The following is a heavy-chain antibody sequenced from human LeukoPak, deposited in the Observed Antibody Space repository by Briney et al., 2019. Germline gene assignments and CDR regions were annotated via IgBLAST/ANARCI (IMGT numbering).Heavy chain of an antibody. CDR2: FFYSGST. V-gene: IGHV4-59*01. CDR1: GGSLSDYY. D-gene: IGHD5-18*01. J-gene: IGHJ4*01. Sequence: TSETLSLTCTVSGGSLSDYYWSWIRQTPGKGLEGIGYFFYSGSTNYHPSLKSRVTISVDASRTQFSLRLRSVTAADTAVYYCATSGRGYSYGTIDYWGHGTLVTVSS. CDR3: ATSGRGYSYGTIDY.